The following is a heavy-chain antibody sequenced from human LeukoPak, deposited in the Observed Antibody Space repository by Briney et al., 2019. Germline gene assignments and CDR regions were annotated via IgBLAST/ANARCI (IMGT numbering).Heavy chain of an antibody. D-gene: IGHD5-18*01. CDR2: INHSGST. J-gene: IGHJ4*02. CDR3: ALLRDTAMVILDY. V-gene: IGHV4-34*01. CDR1: GGSFSGYY. Sequence: SETPSLTCGVYGGSFSGYYWSWIRQPPGKGLEWIGEINHSGSTNYNPSLKSRVTISVDTSKNQFSLKLSSVTAADTAVYYCALLRDTAMVILDYWGQGTLVTVSS.